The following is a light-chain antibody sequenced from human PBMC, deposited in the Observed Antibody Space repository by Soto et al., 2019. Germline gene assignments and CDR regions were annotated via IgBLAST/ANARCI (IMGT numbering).Light chain of an antibody. V-gene: IGKV1-5*01. CDR3: QQYSSYSLPT. Sequence: DIQMTQSPSILSASVGDSVIITCRASQSVSRWLAWYQQKPGKAPKLLIYDASSLNSGVPSRFSGSQSGTEFTLPITSLLPDDFATYFCQQYSSYSLPTFGGGTKVDI. J-gene: IGKJ4*01. CDR2: DAS. CDR1: QSVSRW.